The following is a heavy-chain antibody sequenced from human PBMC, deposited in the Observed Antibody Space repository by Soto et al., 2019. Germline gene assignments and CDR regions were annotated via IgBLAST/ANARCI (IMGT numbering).Heavy chain of an antibody. Sequence: SETLSLTCTVSGGSISSSSYYWGWIRQPPGKGLEWIGSIYYSGSTYYNPSLKSRVTISVDTSKNQFSLKLSSVTAADTAVYYCARSGYYNKGEFDYWGQGTLVTVSS. V-gene: IGHV4-39*01. J-gene: IGHJ4*02. CDR2: IYYSGST. D-gene: IGHD2-15*01. CDR1: GGSISSSSYY. CDR3: ARSGYYNKGEFDY.